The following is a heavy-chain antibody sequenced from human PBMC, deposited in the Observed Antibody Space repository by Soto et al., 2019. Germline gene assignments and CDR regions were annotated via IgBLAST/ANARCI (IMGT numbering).Heavy chain of an antibody. J-gene: IGHJ4*02. CDR2: ISSTTNYI. V-gene: IGHV3-21*01. CDR3: AKDPGSSSWYFDY. CDR1: GFTFTRYS. D-gene: IGHD6-13*01. Sequence: GGSLRLSCAASGFTFTRYSMNWVRQAPGKGLEWVSSISSTTNYIYYGDSMKGRFTISRDNSKNTLYLQMNSLRAEDTAVYYCAKDPGSSSWYFDYWGQGTLVTVSS.